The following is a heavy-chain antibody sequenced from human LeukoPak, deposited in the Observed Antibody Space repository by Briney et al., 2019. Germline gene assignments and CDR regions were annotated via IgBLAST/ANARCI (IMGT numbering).Heavy chain of an antibody. CDR2: INSDGSST. V-gene: IGHV3-74*01. CDR3: ARSSGYYGYFDY. J-gene: IGHJ4*02. Sequence: QTGGSLRLSCAASGFTFSSYWMHWVRQAPGKGLVWVSRINSDGSSTSYADSVKGRFTISRDNTKNTRYLQMNSLRAEDTAVYYCARSSGYYGYFDYWGQGTLVTVSS. D-gene: IGHD3-22*01. CDR1: GFTFSSYW.